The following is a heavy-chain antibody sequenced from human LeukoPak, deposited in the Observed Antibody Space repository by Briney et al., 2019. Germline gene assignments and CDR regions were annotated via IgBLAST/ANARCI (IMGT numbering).Heavy chain of an antibody. V-gene: IGHV3-11*06. CDR2: ISSSTSYT. CDR3: ARPRGHDDAFDI. Sequence: PGGSLRLSCAASGFTFSDYYMSWIRQAPGKGLEWVSYISSSTSYTKYADSVKGRFTISRDNAKNSLYLQMNSLRAEDTAVYYCARPRGHDDAFDIWGQGTTVTVSS. D-gene: IGHD1-26*01. J-gene: IGHJ3*02. CDR1: GFTFSDYY.